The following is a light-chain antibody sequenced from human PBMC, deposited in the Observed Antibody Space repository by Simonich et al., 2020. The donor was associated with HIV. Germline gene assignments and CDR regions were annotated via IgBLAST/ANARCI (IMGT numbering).Light chain of an antibody. CDR3: QHYVDLPIT. V-gene: IGKV1-33*01. CDR1: QDISNF. CDR2: DAS. J-gene: IGKJ5*01. Sequence: DIQMTNSPSSLSASLGKIVNVNCQSIQDISNFLNWYHKKPGKAPKLLFYDASNLETGVPSRFSGSGSGTDFSFTISSLQPEDIATYYCQHYVDLPITFGQGTRLEIK.